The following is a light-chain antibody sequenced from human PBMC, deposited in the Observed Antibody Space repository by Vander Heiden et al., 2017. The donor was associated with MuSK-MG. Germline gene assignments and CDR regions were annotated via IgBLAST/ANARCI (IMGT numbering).Light chain of an antibody. V-gene: IGKV3-11*01. CDR1: QSVSSY. CDR2: DAS. Sequence: EIVFTQSPATLALSPGEKATLSCRARQSVSSYLPWYQQKPGQAPRPLIYDASNSATSIPARSSSGGCATDFTTTISSLEHEDVVVYYCQQRSNWPPDTFGQGTKLEIK. CDR3: QQRSNWPPDT. J-gene: IGKJ2*01.